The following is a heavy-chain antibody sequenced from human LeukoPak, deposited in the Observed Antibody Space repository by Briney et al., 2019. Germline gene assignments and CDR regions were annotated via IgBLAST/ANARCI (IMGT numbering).Heavy chain of an antibody. CDR2: INSDGSRT. D-gene: IGHD6-13*01. Sequence: PGGSLRLSCAASGFTFSSYWMHWVPQAPGKGLVWVSRINSDGSRTTYADAVKGRFTVSRDNAKNTLYLQMNSLRAEDTAVYYCTTTRLADAFYFDYWGQGTLVTVSS. CDR3: TTTRLADAFYFDY. V-gene: IGHV3-74*01. CDR1: GFTFSSYW. J-gene: IGHJ4*02.